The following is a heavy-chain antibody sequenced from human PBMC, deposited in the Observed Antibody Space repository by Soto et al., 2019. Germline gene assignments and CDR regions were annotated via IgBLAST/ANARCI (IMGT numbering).Heavy chain of an antibody. CDR2: ISGSGGST. Sequence: GGSLRLSCAASGFTFSNYAMDWVRQAPGKGLEWASTISGSGGSTYYADSVKGRFTISRDNSKNSLYLQMNSLRAEDTAVYYCARDSRHDDYGNWFDPWGQGALVTVSS. J-gene: IGHJ5*02. V-gene: IGHV3-23*01. CDR1: GFTFSNYA. CDR3: ARDSRHDDYGNWFDP. D-gene: IGHD4-17*01.